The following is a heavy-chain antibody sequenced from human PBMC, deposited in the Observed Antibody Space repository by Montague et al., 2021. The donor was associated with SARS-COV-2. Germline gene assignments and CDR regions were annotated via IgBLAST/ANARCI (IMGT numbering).Heavy chain of an antibody. Sequence: SETRSLTCTVSGGSITGYYWSWLRWSPGKGLEWIAYIYDGGAVNYNPSLGSRVTISTDTSKNQLSLKVNSVTAADTAVYYCVRDHPYGGPRGAYDIWGQGTVVTVSS. D-gene: IGHD4-23*01. V-gene: IGHV4-59*01. CDR1: GGSITGYY. CDR2: IYDGGAV. J-gene: IGHJ3*02. CDR3: VRDHPYGGPRGAYDI.